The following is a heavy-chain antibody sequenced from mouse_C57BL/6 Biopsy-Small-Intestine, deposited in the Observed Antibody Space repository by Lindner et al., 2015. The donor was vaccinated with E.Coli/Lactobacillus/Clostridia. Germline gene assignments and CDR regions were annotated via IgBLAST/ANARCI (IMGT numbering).Heavy chain of an antibody. Sequence: VQLQESGPGMVKPSQSLSLTCTVTGYSITSGYDWHWIRHFPGNKLEWMGYIDYSGSTNFNPSLKSRISITHDTSKNHFFLKLNSVTTEDTATYYCVRGYYGSKYGCYFDYWGQGTTLTVSS. V-gene: IGHV3-1*01. J-gene: IGHJ2*01. CDR2: IDYSGST. CDR3: VRGYYGSKYGCYFDY. CDR1: GYSITSGYD. D-gene: IGHD1-1*01.